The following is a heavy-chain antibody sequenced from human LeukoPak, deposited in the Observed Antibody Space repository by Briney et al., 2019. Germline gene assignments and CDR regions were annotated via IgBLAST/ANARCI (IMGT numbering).Heavy chain of an antibody. V-gene: IGHV1-46*01. CDR1: GYTFTSYY. CDR2: INPSGSST. D-gene: IGHD3-10*01. J-gene: IGHJ4*02. CDR3: ARSSHRDGDTFDY. Sequence: ASVKVSCKASGYTFTSYYMHWVRQAPGQGLEWMGLINPSGSSTSYAQKFQGRLSLTRDMSTSTDYMELSSLRSEDTAVYYCARSSHRDGDTFDYWGQGTLVTVSS.